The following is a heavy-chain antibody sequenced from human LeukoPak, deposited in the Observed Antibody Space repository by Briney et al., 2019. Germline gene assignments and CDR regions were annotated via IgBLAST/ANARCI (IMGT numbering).Heavy chain of an antibody. V-gene: IGHV3-7*01. Sequence: GGSLRLSCAASVFTLSRYWMRWVRQSPRKGLEWVANIKQDESEKNYVDAVNGRFIISRDNAKNSLYLQMNNLRVEDTSVYYCAREGKPAAADYWGQGALVTVSS. CDR3: AREGKPAAADY. D-gene: IGHD3-10*01. CDR2: IKQDESEK. J-gene: IGHJ4*02. CDR1: VFTLSRYW.